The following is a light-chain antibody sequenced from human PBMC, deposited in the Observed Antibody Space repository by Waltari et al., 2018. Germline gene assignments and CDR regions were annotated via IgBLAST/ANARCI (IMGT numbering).Light chain of an antibody. Sequence: DIVLTQSPATLSLSPGERATLSCRASQSVGSLLTWYHQKPGQPPRLLIYDASNRATGSPARFSGSGSGTDFTLTISSLEPEDFAVYYCQQRANWWTFGQGTKVEIK. CDR3: QQRANWWT. CDR1: QSVGSL. J-gene: IGKJ1*01. V-gene: IGKV3-11*01. CDR2: DAS.